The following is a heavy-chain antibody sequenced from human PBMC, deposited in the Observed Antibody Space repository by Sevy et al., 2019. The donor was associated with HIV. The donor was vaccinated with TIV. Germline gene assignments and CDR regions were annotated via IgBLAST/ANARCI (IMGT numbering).Heavy chain of an antibody. CDR3: AKDRYDFWSGYPHKYYYYGMDV. V-gene: IGHV3-30*18. D-gene: IGHD3-3*01. J-gene: IGHJ6*02. CDR1: GFTFSSYG. Sequence: GGSLRLSCAASGFTFSSYGMHWVRQAPGKGLEWVAVISYDGSNKYYADSVKGRFTTSRDNSKNTLYLQMNSLRAEDTAVYYCAKDRYDFWSGYPHKYYYYGMDVWGQGTTVTVSS. CDR2: ISYDGSNK.